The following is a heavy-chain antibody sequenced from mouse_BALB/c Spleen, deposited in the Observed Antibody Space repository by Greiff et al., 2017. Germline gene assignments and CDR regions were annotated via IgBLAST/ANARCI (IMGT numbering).Heavy chain of an antibody. Sequence: EVKLMESGAELVKPGASVKLSCTASGFNIKDTYMHWVKQRPEQGLEWIGRIDPANGNTKYDPKFQGKATITADTSSNTAYLQLSSLTSEDTAVYYCARSPVWFAYWGQGTLVTVSA. J-gene: IGHJ3*01. V-gene: IGHV14-3*02. CDR1: GFNIKDTY. CDR2: IDPANGNT. CDR3: ARSPVWFAY.